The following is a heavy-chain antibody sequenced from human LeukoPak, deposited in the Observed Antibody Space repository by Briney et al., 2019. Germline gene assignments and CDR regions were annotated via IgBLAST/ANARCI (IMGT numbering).Heavy chain of an antibody. D-gene: IGHD5-18*01. J-gene: IGHJ4*02. CDR2: IRYDGSNK. CDR1: GFTFSSYG. Sequence: GGSLRLSCAASGFTFSSYGMHWVRQAPGKGLEWVAFIRYDGSNKYYADSVKGRFTISRDNSKNTLYLQMNSLRAEDTAVFYCAKDPVRRGYSYGNFDYWGQGTLVTVSS. CDR3: AKDPVRRGYSYGNFDY. V-gene: IGHV3-30*02.